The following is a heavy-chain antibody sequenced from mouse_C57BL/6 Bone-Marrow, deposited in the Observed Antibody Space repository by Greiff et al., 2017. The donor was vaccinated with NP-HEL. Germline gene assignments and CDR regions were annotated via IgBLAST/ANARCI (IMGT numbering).Heavy chain of an antibody. V-gene: IGHV14-4*01. J-gene: IGHJ4*01. CDR3: TLYYYGSSYDAMDY. CDR2: IDPENGDT. Sequence: EVKLQESGAELVRPGASVKLSCTASGFNIKDDYMHWVKQRPEQGLEWIGWIDPENGDTEYASKFQGKATITADTSSNTAYLQLSSLTSEDTAVYYCTLYYYGSSYDAMDYWGQGTSVTVSS. CDR1: GFNIKDDY. D-gene: IGHD1-1*01.